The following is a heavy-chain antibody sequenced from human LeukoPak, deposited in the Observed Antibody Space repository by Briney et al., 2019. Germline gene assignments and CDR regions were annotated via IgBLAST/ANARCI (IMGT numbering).Heavy chain of an antibody. CDR3: ARGGYYGSGNDFRFDP. D-gene: IGHD3-10*01. Sequence: SETLSLTCSVSGGSPSSGSYYWSWIRQPAGKGLEWLGRFYTSGSTNYNPSLKSRVTISVDTSKNQFSLKLSSVTAADTAVYYCARGGYYGSGNDFRFDPWGQGTLVTVSS. V-gene: IGHV4-61*02. CDR1: GGSPSSGSYY. J-gene: IGHJ5*02. CDR2: FYTSGST.